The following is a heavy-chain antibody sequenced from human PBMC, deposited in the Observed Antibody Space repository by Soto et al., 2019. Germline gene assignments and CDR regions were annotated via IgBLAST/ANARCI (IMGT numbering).Heavy chain of an antibody. J-gene: IGHJ4*02. CDR3: ASQSCSGGTCYYYFDY. CDR2: IYYSGST. Sequence: SETLSLTCTVSGGSVSSGSYYWSWIRQPPGKGLEWIGYIYYSGSTNYNPSLKSRVTISVDTSKNQFSLKLSSVTAADTAVYYCASQSCSGGTCYYYFDYWGQGTLVTVSS. D-gene: IGHD2-15*01. V-gene: IGHV4-61*01. CDR1: GGSVSSGSYY.